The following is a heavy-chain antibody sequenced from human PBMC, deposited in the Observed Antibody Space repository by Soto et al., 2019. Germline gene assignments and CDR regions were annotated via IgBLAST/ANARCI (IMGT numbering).Heavy chain of an antibody. CDR2: IYYSGST. V-gene: IGHV4-59*01. CDR3: VAGYYILTGYYIHYYMDV. Sequence: SETLSLTCTVSGGSISSYYWSWIRQPPGKGLEWIGYIYYSGSTNYNPSLKSRVTISVDTSKNHFSLKLSSVTAADTALFFCVAGYYILTGYYIHYYMDVWGKGITVTVSS. D-gene: IGHD3-9*01. J-gene: IGHJ6*03. CDR1: GGSISSYY.